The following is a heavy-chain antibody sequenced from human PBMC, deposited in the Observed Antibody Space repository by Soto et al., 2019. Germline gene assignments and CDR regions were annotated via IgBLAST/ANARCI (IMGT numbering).Heavy chain of an antibody. V-gene: IGHV3-49*03. CDR3: TRGVWGAVCSIFAY. Sequence: GGSLRLSCTASGFTFGDYAMSWFRQAPGKGLEWVGFIRSKAYGGTTEYAASVKGRFTISRDDSKSIAYLQMNSLKTEDTAVDSCTRGVWGAVCSIFAYGGRGPLVPVPP. CDR1: GFTFGDYA. CDR2: IRSKAYGGTT. D-gene: IGHD3-16*01. J-gene: IGHJ4*02.